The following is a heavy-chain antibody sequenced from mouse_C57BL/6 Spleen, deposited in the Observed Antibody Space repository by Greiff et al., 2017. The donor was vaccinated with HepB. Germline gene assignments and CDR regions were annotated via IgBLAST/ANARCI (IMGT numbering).Heavy chain of an antibody. CDR2: IDPSDSET. J-gene: IGHJ1*03. Sequence: QVQLQQPGAELVRPGSSVKLSCKASGYTFTSYWMHWVKQRPIQGLEWIGNIDPSDSETHYNQKFKDKATLTVDKSSSTAYMQLSSLTSEDSAVYYCARSGMVGYFDVWGTGTTVTVSS. CDR3: ARSGMVGYFDV. D-gene: IGHD2-3*01. V-gene: IGHV1-52*01. CDR1: GYTFTSYW.